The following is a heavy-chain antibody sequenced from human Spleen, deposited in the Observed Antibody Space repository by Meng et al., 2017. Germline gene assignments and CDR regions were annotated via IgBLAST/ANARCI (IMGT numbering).Heavy chain of an antibody. CDR3: ARSIVAPNWFDP. J-gene: IGHJ5*02. Sequence: SETLSLTCSVSGDSISNSYWNWIRQSPGKGLEWIGNIHHTGSTNYNPSLKSRVTISVDPSKNQFSLKLTSVTAADTAVYYCARSIVAPNWFDPWGPGTLVTGAS. CDR2: IHHTGST. V-gene: IGHV4-59*01. CDR1: GDSISNSY. D-gene: IGHD5-12*01.